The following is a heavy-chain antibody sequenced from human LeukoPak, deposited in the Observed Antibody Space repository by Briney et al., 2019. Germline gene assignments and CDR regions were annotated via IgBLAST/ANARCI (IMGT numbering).Heavy chain of an antibody. CDR1: GGSFSGYY. J-gene: IGHJ6*03. CDR3: ARAVGSGSFQTYYYYMDV. D-gene: IGHD3-10*01. Sequence: SETLSLTCAVYGGSFSGYYWSWIRQPPGKGLEWIGYIYYSGYTNYNPSLKSRVTMSVDTSKNQFSLKLSSVTAADTAVYYCARAVGSGSFQTYYYYMDVWGKGTTVTISS. CDR2: IYYSGYT. V-gene: IGHV4-34*11.